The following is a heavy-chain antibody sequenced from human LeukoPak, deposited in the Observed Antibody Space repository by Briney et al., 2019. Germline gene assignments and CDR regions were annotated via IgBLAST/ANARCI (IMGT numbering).Heavy chain of an antibody. V-gene: IGHV3-23*01. J-gene: IGHJ4*02. Sequence: GGSLRLSCAASGFTFSSYAMSWVRQAPGKGLEWVSAISGSGGSTYYADSVKGRFTISRDNSKNTLYLQMNSLRAEDTAVYYCANGDSVGYITVPYYFDYWGQGTLVTVSS. CDR1: GFTFSSYA. D-gene: IGHD1-14*01. CDR2: ISGSGGST. CDR3: ANGDSVGYITVPYYFDY.